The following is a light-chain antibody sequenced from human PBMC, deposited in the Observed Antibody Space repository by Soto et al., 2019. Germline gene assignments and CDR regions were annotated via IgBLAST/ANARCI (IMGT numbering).Light chain of an antibody. Sequence: QSVLTQPPSVSGAPGQRVTISCTGSSSNIGAGYDVHWYQQLPGTAPKLLIYGNSNRPSGVPDRFSGSKSGTSASLAITGXQAEDXAXXYCQSYDSSLSALFGGGTKLTVL. CDR2: GNS. CDR3: QSYDSSLSAL. CDR1: SSNIGAGYD. J-gene: IGLJ3*02. V-gene: IGLV1-40*01.